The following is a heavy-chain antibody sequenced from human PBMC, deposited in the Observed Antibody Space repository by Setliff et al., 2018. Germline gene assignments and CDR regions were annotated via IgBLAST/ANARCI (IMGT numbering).Heavy chain of an antibody. D-gene: IGHD7-27*01. V-gene: IGHV1-18*01. CDR1: GGTFSSYA. J-gene: IGHJ4*02. Sequence: GASVKVSCKASGGTFSSYAISWVRQAPGQGLEWMGWISAYNGKTKYAQKLQGRVTMTTDTSTSTAYMELSSLRSEDTAVYYCARVSPRARKLTGDLDYWGQGTLVTVSS. CDR3: ARVSPRARKLTGDLDY. CDR2: ISAYNGKT.